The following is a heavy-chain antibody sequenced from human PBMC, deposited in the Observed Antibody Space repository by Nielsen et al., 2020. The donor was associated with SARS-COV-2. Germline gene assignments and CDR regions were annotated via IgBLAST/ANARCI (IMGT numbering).Heavy chain of an antibody. V-gene: IGHV3-66*01. Sequence: GESLKISCAASGFTVSSNYMSWVRQAPGKGLEWVSVIYSGGSTYYADSVKGRFTISRGNSKNTLYLQMNSLRAEDTAVYYCARGTMVRGVINSYYYYYGMDVWGQGTMVTVSS. CDR1: GFTVSSNY. D-gene: IGHD3-10*01. CDR3: ARGTMVRGVINSYYYYYGMDV. CDR2: IYSGGST. J-gene: IGHJ6*02.